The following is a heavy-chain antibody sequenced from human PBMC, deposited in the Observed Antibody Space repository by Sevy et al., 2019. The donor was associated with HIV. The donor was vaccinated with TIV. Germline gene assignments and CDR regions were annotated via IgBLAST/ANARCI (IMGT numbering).Heavy chain of an antibody. CDR3: ARDPPGIAATGGG. CDR2: IYSGGTT. CDR1: GFTVSNNY. Sequence: GESLKISCAASGFTVSNNYMNLVRQAPGKGLEWVSLIYSGGTTHYADSVKGRFTISRDHSKNTLYLQMNSLRAEDTAIYYCARDPPGIAATGGGWGQGTLVTVSS. V-gene: IGHV3-53*01. D-gene: IGHD6-13*01. J-gene: IGHJ4*02.